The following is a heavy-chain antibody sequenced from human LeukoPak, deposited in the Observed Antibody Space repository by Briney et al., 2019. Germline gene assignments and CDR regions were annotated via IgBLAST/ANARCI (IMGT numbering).Heavy chain of an antibody. CDR3: AREVGAFDI. D-gene: IGHD3-16*01. CDR2: ISSSSSTI. CDR1: GFTFDDYG. J-gene: IGHJ3*02. V-gene: IGHV3-48*01. Sequence: GGSLRLSCAASGFTFDDYGMSWVRQAPGKGLEWVSYISSSSSTIYYADSVKGRFTISRDNAKNSLYLQMNSLRAEDTAVYYCAREVGAFDIWGQGTMVTVSS.